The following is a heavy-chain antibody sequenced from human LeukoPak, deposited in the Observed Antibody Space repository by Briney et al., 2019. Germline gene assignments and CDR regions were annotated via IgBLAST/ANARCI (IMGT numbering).Heavy chain of an antibody. D-gene: IGHD4-23*01. CDR3: ARRGGLWLTPDFDS. V-gene: IGHV3-33*03. CDR1: GFDFSKYG. J-gene: IGHJ4*02. Sequence: PGGSLRLSCETSGFDFSKYGMHWVRQAPGKGPEWGAVLWHDGSVEMYADSVKGRFAVSRDNSNNTLYLQMNRLRAEDTAVYYCARRGGLWLTPDFDSWGQGTLVTVSS. CDR2: LWHDGSVE.